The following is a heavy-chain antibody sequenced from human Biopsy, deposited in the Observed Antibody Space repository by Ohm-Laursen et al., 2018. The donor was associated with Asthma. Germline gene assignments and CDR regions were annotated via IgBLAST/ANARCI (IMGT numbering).Heavy chain of an antibody. CDR1: GDSFSNYA. D-gene: IGHD5-12*01. Sequence: SVKVSCKASGDSFSNYAISWVRQAPGQGLEWMGGLIPVLGTPDHAQMFEGRVTMTADESTSTAYMELSSLSSEDTAVYYCARGYSGSDRIVYYYSGLEVWGQGTTVTVS. J-gene: IGHJ6*02. V-gene: IGHV1-69*13. CDR3: ARGYSGSDRIVYYYSGLEV. CDR2: LIPVLGTP.